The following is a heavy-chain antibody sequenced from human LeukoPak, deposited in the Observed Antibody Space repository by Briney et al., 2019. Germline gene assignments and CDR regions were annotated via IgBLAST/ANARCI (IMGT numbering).Heavy chain of an antibody. CDR1: GFTFSGYG. Sequence: GGSLRLSCAASGFTFSGYGMHWVRQAPGKGLEWVAVIWYDGSNKYYADSVKGRFTISRDNSKNTLYLQMNSLRAEDTAVYYCARDYLAAAGADYFDYWGQGTLVTVSS. CDR2: IWYDGSNK. J-gene: IGHJ4*02. CDR3: ARDYLAAAGADYFDY. D-gene: IGHD6-13*01. V-gene: IGHV3-33*01.